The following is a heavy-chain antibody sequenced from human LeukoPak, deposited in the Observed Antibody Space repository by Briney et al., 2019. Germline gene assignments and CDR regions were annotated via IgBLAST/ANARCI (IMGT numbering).Heavy chain of an antibody. J-gene: IGHJ4*02. D-gene: IGHD1-1*01. CDR3: ATYRGTRGSYYY. V-gene: IGHV4-59*08. CDR1: GGSISSYY. Sequence: SETLSLTCTVSGGSISSYYWNWIRQPTGKGLEWIGYIYYSGSTSYNPSLKSRVTMSVDTSKNQFSLNLSSVTAADTAVYYCATYRGTRGSYYYWGQGTLVTVSS. CDR2: IYYSGST.